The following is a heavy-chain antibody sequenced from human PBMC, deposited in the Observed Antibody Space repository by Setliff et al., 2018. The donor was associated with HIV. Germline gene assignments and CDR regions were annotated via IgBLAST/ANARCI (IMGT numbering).Heavy chain of an antibody. Sequence: PGGSLRLSCAASGFLFHTYWMSWVRQAPGKGLEWVSYISGSGGSTYYADSVRGRFTISRDNAKNSLYLQMSSLRAEDTAVYYCAREVTSFEAFDLWGQGTMVTVSS. CDR2: ISGSGGST. D-gene: IGHD2-21*02. CDR3: AREVTSFEAFDL. CDR1: GFLFHTYW. J-gene: IGHJ3*01. V-gene: IGHV3-48*04.